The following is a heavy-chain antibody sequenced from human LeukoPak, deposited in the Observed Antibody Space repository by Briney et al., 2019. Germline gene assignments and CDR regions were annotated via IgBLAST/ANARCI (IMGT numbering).Heavy chain of an antibody. D-gene: IGHD4-23*01. J-gene: IGHJ4*02. V-gene: IGHV3-9*01. CDR3: TKDTTAELRWGDFGH. CDR1: GFNFDHDA. CDR2: ITWNSGII. Sequence: GGSLRLSCAASGFNFDHDAIHWVRQAPETGQEWVSVITWNSGIIDYVDSVEGRFTISRDNARNSLYLQMNSLRPEDTAFYYCTKDTTAELRWGDFGHWGQGTLVTVSS.